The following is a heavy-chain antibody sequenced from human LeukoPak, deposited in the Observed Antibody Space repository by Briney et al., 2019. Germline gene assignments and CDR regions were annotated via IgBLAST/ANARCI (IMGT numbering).Heavy chain of an antibody. CDR2: IIPIFGIA. CDR3: ARGYSGYDYGYSDY. V-gene: IGHV1-69*04. J-gene: IGHJ4*02. Sequence: SEKVSCKASGGTFSSYAISWVRQAPGQGLEWMGRIIPIFGIANYAQKFQGRVTITADKSTSTAYMELSSLRSEDTAVYYCARGYSGYDYGYSDYWGQGTLVTVSS. CDR1: GGTFSSYA. D-gene: IGHD5-12*01.